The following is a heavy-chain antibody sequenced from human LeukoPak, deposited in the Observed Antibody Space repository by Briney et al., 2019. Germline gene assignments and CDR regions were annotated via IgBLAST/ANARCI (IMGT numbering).Heavy chain of an antibody. J-gene: IGHJ4*02. Sequence: GGSLRLSCAASGFTFRSYAMNWVRQAPGKGLEWVSAISADGDSTYYADSVKGRFTISRDNSKNTLYLQMNGLRPGDTAVYYCAKGGQWRAFDYWGQGTLVTVSS. CDR1: GFTFRSYA. V-gene: IGHV3-23*01. D-gene: IGHD6-19*01. CDR3: AKGGQWRAFDY. CDR2: ISADGDST.